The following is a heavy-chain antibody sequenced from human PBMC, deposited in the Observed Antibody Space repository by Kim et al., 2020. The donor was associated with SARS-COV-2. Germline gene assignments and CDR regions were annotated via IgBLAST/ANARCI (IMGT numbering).Heavy chain of an antibody. D-gene: IGHD1-1*01. V-gene: IGHV3-30*18. J-gene: IGHJ6*02. CDR1: GFTFSSYG. CDR3: AKDQQPYGMDV. Sequence: GGSLRLSCAASGFTFSSYGMHWVRQAPGKGLEWVAVISYDGSNKYYADSVKGRFTISRDNSKNTLYLQMNSLRAEDTAVYYCAKDQQPYGMDVWGQGTTVTVSS. CDR2: ISYDGSNK.